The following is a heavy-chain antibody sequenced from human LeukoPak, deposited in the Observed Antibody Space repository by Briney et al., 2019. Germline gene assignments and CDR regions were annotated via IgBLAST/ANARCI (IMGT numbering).Heavy chain of an antibody. CDR2: INQGGSDK. J-gene: IGHJ4*02. D-gene: IGHD1-14*01. V-gene: IGHV3-7*01. CDR1: GFTFSGHW. Sequence: GGSLRLSCAASGFTFSGHWMSWVRQAPGKGLEWVSNINQGGSDKYYVDSVKGRFTISRDNANNLLYLQMNSLRGEDTAVYYCTRDRSRAEDDWGQGTLVTVSS. CDR3: TRDRSRAEDD.